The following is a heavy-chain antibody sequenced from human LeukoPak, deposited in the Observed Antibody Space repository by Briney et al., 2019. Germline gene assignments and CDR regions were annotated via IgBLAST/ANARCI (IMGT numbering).Heavy chain of an antibody. V-gene: IGHV4-39*01. CDR3: ARQKLIGGWKVDY. CDR2: MHYSGST. D-gene: IGHD3-16*01. J-gene: IGHJ4*02. CDR1: GGSISSSSYY. Sequence: SETLSLTCTVSGGSISSSSYYWGWIRQPPGKGLEWIGTMHYSGSTYYNASLKSRVTISVDTSKNQLSLKLTSVTAADTAVYYGARQKLIGGWKVDYWGQGTLVTVSS.